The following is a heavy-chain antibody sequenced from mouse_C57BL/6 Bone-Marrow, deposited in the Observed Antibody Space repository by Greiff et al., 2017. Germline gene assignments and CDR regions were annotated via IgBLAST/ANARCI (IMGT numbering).Heavy chain of an antibody. D-gene: IGHD2-3*01. J-gene: IGHJ4*01. V-gene: IGHV14-2*01. CDR3: ASAGWTMDY. Sequence: EVQLQQPGAELVQPGASVKLSCTASGFNFTDYYMHWVKQRTEQGLEWIGRIDPEDGETKYAPKFKGKATITADTSSNTAYLQLSSLTSEDTAVYYCASAGWTMDYWGQGTSVTVSS. CDR1: GFNFTDYY. CDR2: IDPEDGET.